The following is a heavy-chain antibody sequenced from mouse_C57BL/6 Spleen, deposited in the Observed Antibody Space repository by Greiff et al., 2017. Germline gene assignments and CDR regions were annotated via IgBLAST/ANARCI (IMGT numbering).Heavy chain of an antibody. CDR1: GYTFTSYG. V-gene: IGHV1-81*01. CDR3: ARGDYSGLYAIDY. D-gene: IGHD2-12*01. J-gene: IGHJ4*01. Sequence: VQLQQSGAELARPGASVKLSCKASGYTFTSYGISWVKQRPGQGLEWIGEIYPRSGNTYYNEKFKGKATVPADKSSSTAYMELRSLTSEDSAVYFCARGDYSGLYAIDYWGQGTSVTVSS. CDR2: IYPRSGNT.